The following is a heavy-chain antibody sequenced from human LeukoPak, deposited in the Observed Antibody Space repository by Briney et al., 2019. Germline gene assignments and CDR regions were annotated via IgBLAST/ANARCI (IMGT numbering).Heavy chain of an antibody. D-gene: IGHD6-13*01. CDR2: INHSGST. J-gene: IGHJ4*02. V-gene: IGHV4-34*01. CDR1: GGSFSGYY. Sequence: PSETLSLTCAVYGGSFSGYYWGWIRQPPGKGLEWIGEINHSGSTNYNPSLKSRVTISVDTSKNQFSLKLSSVTAADTAVYYCARLRGIAAAGRRFDYWGQGTLVTVSS. CDR3: ARLRGIAAAGRRFDY.